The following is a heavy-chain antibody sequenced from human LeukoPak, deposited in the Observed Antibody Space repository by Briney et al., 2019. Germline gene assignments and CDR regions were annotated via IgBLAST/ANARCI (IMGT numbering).Heavy chain of an antibody. V-gene: IGHV4-59*01. Sequence: SETLSLTCAVYGGSFSGYYWSWIRQPPGKGLEWIGYIYYSGSTNYNPSLKSRVTISVDTSKNQFSLKLSSVTAADTAVYYCARGSYYDFWSGYEGGHYFDYWGQGTLVTVSS. CDR3: ARGSYYDFWSGYEGGHYFDY. D-gene: IGHD3-3*01. CDR2: IYYSGST. CDR1: GGSFSGYY. J-gene: IGHJ4*02.